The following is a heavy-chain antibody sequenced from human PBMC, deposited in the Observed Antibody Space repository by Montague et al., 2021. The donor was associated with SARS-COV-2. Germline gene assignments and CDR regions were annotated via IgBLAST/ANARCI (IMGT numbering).Heavy chain of an antibody. V-gene: IGHV2-70*11. CDR2: IDWDDDK. CDR1: GFSLSTSGMC. D-gene: IGHD3-9*01. Sequence: PALVKPTQTLTLTCTFSGFSLSTSGMCVSWIRQPPGKALGWPARIDWDDDKYYSASLKTRLTISKDTSKNQVVLTMTNMDPVDTATYYCARRTYDILTGYDYGMDVWGQGTTVTVSS. J-gene: IGHJ6*02. CDR3: ARRTYDILTGYDYGMDV.